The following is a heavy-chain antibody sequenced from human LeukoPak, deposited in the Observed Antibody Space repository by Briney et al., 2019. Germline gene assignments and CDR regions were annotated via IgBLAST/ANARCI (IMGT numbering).Heavy chain of an antibody. D-gene: IGHD6-19*01. J-gene: IGHJ4*02. CDR1: GGSFNNYA. CDR2: IIPIFGIA. V-gene: IGHV1-69*04. CDR3: ARDVAVANPYFDY. Sequence: SVKVSCKASGGSFNNYAISWVRQAPGQGLEWVGRIIPIFGIANSAQKFQGRVTITADKSTSTAYMELSSLRSEDTAVYYCARDVAVANPYFDYWGQGTLVTVSS.